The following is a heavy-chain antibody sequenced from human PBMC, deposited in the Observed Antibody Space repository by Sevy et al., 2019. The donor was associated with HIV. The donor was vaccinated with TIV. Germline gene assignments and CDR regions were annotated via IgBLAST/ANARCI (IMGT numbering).Heavy chain of an antibody. Sequence: ASVKVSCKAPGYTLTDYYLHWVRQAPGQGLDWVGWINPNSGDTKYAQKFQGRVTMTRDTSISTAYMELNRLRSDDTAVYYCARDRTGAERFDYWGQGTLVTVSS. CDR1: GYTLTDYY. J-gene: IGHJ4*02. CDR3: ARDRTGAERFDY. D-gene: IGHD1-1*01. CDR2: INPNSGDT. V-gene: IGHV1-2*02.